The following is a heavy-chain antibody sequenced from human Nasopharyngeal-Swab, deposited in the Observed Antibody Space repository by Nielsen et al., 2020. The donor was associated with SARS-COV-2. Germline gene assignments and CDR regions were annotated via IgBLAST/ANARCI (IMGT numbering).Heavy chain of an antibody. CDR1: GSIFSDSA. CDR3: TRCGGSCYTGKDY. D-gene: IGHD2-15*01. Sequence: GGSLRLSCAASGSIFSDSAIHWVRQASGKGLERVGRIRSKGNSYATAYAASVKGRFTISRDDSKNTAYLQMNSLITEDTAVYYCTRCGGSCYTGKDYWGQGTLVTVSS. CDR2: IRSKGNSYAT. J-gene: IGHJ4*02. V-gene: IGHV3-73*01.